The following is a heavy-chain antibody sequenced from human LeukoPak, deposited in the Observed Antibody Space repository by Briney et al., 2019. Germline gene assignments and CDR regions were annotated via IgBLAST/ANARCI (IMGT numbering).Heavy chain of an antibody. J-gene: IGHJ4*02. D-gene: IGHD6-19*01. CDR3: ASTVRSGWYPPQLDY. CDR2: ISYSGST. CDR1: GGSGSSDS. V-gene: IGHV4-59*08. Sequence: SETLSLTCTVSGGSGSSDSWSWIRQPPGQGLEWIGYISYSGSTNYNPSLKSRVTISVDTSKNQFSLKLSSVTAADTAVYYCASTVRSGWYPPQLDYWGQGTLVTVSS.